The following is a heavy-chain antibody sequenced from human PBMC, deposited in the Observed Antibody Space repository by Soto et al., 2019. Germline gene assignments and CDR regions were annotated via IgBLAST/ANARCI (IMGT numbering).Heavy chain of an antibody. CDR1: GFNFRSTA. CDR3: AKGGDYHLDFDS. Sequence: EVQLLESGGGLVQPGGSLGLSCAASGFNFRSTAMSWVRQPPGKGLEWVSAISGAGDSPSCADSVKGRFTISRDNAENMLYLYISSLRAEDTALYYCAKGGDYHLDFDSWGQGTPFTASP. V-gene: IGHV3-23*01. J-gene: IGHJ4*02. D-gene: IGHD4-17*01. CDR2: ISGAGDSP.